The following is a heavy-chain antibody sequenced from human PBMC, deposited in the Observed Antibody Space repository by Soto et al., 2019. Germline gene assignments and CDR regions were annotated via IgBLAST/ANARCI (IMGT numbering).Heavy chain of an antibody. CDR1: GYTFTTYG. CDR3: ARDRGMYIAMTGSDY. D-gene: IGHD6-19*01. Sequence: QVQLVQSGAEVKKPGASVKVSCKTSGYTFTTYGITWVRQAPGQGLEWMGWISPHNGNVHYAQKVQGRLTLTTDTSTTTAYLELRSLRPDDTPIYYCARDRGMYIAMTGSDYWGQGTLVTVSS. J-gene: IGHJ4*02. CDR2: ISPHNGNV. V-gene: IGHV1-18*01.